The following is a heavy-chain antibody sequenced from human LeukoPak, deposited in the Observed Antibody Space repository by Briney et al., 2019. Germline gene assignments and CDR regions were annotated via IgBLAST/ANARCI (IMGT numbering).Heavy chain of an antibody. D-gene: IGHD4-17*01. CDR2: ISYDGSNK. Sequence: PGGSLRLSCAASGFTFSSYAMHWVRQAPGKGLEWVAVISYDGSNKYYADSVKGRFTISRDNSKNTLYLQMNSLRAEDTAVYYCARDLRLDAFDIWGQGTMVTVSS. CDR1: GFTFSSYA. CDR3: ARDLRLDAFDI. J-gene: IGHJ3*02. V-gene: IGHV3-30-3*01.